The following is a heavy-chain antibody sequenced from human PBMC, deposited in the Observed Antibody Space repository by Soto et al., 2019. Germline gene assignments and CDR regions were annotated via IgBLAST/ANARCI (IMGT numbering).Heavy chain of an antibody. CDR2: IWYDGSNK. D-gene: IGHD6-19*01. CDR3: ARDLGGSPTGYSSGWPIDY. J-gene: IGHJ4*02. V-gene: IGHV3-33*01. CDR1: GVKFSTYA. Sequence: QVQLVESGGGVVQPGRSRRLSCAASGVKFSTYAMYWVRQAPGKGLEWVAVIWYDGSNKYYADSVKGRFTISRDNSKNTLYLQINSLRAEDTAVYYCARDLGGSPTGYSSGWPIDYLGQGTLVTVSS.